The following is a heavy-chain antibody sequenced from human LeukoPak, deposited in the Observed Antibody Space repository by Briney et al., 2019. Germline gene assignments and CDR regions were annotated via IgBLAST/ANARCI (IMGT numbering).Heavy chain of an antibody. J-gene: IGHJ4*02. CDR2: INTNTEKS. D-gene: IGHD6-13*01. CDR1: GYSITNYA. CDR3: ARALSIAAAAGGY. Sequence: ASVKISCKASGYSITNYAILWVRQAPGQGLEWMGWINTNTEKSTYAPGFTGRYVFSLDSSVNTAYLQISSLKTEDTAVYYCARALSIAAAAGGYWGQGTLVTVSS. V-gene: IGHV7-4-1*02.